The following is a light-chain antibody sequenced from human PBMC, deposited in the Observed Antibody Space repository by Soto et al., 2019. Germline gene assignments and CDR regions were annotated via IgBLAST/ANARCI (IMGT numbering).Light chain of an antibody. CDR3: QHYSTLLWT. CDR2: GAS. CDR1: QSVSSK. Sequence: EIVMTQSPATLSVSPGERATLSCRASQSVSSKLAWYQQKPGQGPRLLIYGASTRATGIPARFSGSGSGTEFTRTISSPQSEDFAVYYCQHYSTLLWTFSQGTQVETK. V-gene: IGKV3-15*01. J-gene: IGKJ1*01.